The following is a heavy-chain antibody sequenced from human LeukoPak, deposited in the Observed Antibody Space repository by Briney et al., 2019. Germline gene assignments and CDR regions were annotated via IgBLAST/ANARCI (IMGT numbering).Heavy chain of an antibody. D-gene: IGHD1-26*01. J-gene: IGHJ6*02. V-gene: IGHV3-23*01. CDR2: ISDSDDTT. CDR3: AKDSVGGSYRYGLDV. Sequence: QTGGSLRLSCAASGFTFSSYAMTWVRQAPGEGLEWVSVISDSDDTTYYADSVKGRFTISRDNSKNTLYLQMNSLTAEDTAVYYCAKDSVGGSYRYGLDVWGQGTTVTVSS. CDR1: GFTFSSYA.